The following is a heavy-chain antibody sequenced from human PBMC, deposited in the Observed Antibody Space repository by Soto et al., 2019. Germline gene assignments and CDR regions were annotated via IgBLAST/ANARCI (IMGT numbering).Heavy chain of an antibody. D-gene: IGHD3-3*01. CDR1: GGSISSGDYS. J-gene: IGHJ5*02. CDR2: IYNSGIT. CDR3: ARGVTVFGLVSRFWFDP. Sequence: SETLSLTCTVSGGSISSGDYSWSWVRQSPGKGLEWIGHIYNSGITYYNPSLKSRVVISIDTSRNQFSLRLNSLTAADRAVYFCARGVTVFGLVSRFWFDPWGEGTVVTVSS. V-gene: IGHV4-30-4*01.